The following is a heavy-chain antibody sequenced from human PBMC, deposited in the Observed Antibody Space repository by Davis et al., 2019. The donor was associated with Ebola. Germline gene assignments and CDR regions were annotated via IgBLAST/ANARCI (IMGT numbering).Heavy chain of an antibody. CDR3: AKDGSNWDFDY. Sequence: GGSLRLSCAASGFTFSSYAMHWVRQAPGKGLEWVAVISYDGSNKYYADSVKGRFIISRDNAKNSLYLQMNSLGAEDTAVYYCAKDGSNWDFDYWGQGTLVAVSS. J-gene: IGHJ4*02. CDR1: GFTFSSYA. D-gene: IGHD7-27*01. CDR2: ISYDGSNK. V-gene: IGHV3-30-3*02.